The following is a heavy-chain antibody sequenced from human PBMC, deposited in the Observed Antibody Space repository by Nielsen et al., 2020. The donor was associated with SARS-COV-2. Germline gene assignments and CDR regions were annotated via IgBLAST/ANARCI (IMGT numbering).Heavy chain of an antibody. CDR2: INPNSGGT. Sequence: ASVKVSCKASGYTFTGYYMHWVRQAPGQGLEWMGRINPNSGGTNYAQKFQGRVTMTRDTSISTAYMELSGLKSDDTAVFYCAGSGSGWYNFDSWGQGTLVTVSS. CDR3: AGSGSGWYNFDS. CDR1: GYTFTGYY. J-gene: IGHJ4*02. V-gene: IGHV1-2*06. D-gene: IGHD6-19*01.